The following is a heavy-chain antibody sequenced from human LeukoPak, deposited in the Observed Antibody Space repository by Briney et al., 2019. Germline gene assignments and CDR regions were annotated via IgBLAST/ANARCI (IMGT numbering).Heavy chain of an antibody. CDR3: ARGGLEPVDY. V-gene: IGHV3-74*01. D-gene: IGHD5-24*01. Sequence: GGSLRLSCTVSGFTFSSYWMHWVRQAPGMGLVWVSRINADGSTTSYADSVKGRFTISRDNAKNTLYLQVNSLRAEDTAVYYCARGGLEPVDYWGQGTLVTVSS. CDR2: INADGSTT. J-gene: IGHJ4*02. CDR1: GFTFSSYW.